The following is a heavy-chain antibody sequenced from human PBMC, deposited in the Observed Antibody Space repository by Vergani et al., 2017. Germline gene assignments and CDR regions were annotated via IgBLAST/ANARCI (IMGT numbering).Heavy chain of an antibody. Sequence: EVQLVESGGGLVQPGGSLKLSCAASGFPFSDAALHWVRQAPGKGLEWIGRIRSQPNSHATAYGVSMKGKFTISRDDTKNTAFLLMHRLTTEDTAVYYCSRQGNYGDVDFFYAMDVWGPGTTVTVSS. V-gene: IGHV3-73*01. D-gene: IGHD4-17*01. CDR2: IRSQPNSHAT. CDR1: GFPFSDAA. CDR3: SRQGNYGDVDFFYAMDV. J-gene: IGHJ6*01.